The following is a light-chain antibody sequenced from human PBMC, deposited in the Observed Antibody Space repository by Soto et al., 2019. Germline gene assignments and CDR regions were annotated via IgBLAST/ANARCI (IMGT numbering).Light chain of an antibody. Sequence: EIVLTQSPATLSLSPGARANLTSRASQSFSSYLAWYQQKPGQAPRLLISDASHRATGIPARFSGSGSGTDFTLTISSLEPQYCAVYYCQQCSIWPRTFGGGTKVEIK. CDR3: QQCSIWPRT. CDR1: QSFSSY. V-gene: IGKV3-11*01. J-gene: IGKJ4*01. CDR2: DAS.